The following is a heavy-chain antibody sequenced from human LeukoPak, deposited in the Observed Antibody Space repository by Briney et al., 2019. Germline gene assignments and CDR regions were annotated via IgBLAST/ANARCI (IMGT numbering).Heavy chain of an antibody. V-gene: IGHV1-2*02. D-gene: IGHD6-19*01. Sequence: ASVKVSCEASGYTFTGYYMHWVRQAPGQGLEWMGWINPNSGGTNYAQKFQGRVTMTRDTSISTAYMELSRLRSDDTAVYYCARSIAVAGGIPDYWGQGTLVTVSS. J-gene: IGHJ4*02. CDR3: ARSIAVAGGIPDY. CDR1: GYTFTGYY. CDR2: INPNSGGT.